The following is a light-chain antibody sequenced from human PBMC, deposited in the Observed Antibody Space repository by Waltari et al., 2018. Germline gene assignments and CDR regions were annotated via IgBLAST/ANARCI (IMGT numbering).Light chain of an antibody. CDR3: QQSYSTPRT. CDR2: AAS. J-gene: IGKJ1*01. Sequence: DIQMTQSPSSLSASVGDRVTITCRASQTISSYLNWYQQKPGEAPQLLLYAASTLQSGVPLRFSGSGSGTDFTLTISNLQPEDFATYYCQQSYSTPRTFGQGTKVEIK. V-gene: IGKV1-39*01. CDR1: QTISSY.